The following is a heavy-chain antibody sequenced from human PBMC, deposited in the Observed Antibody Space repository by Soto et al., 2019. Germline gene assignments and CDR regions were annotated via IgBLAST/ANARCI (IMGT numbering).Heavy chain of an antibody. CDR3: AIITFGTYGMDV. CDR2: IYSGGNT. V-gene: IGHV3-66*01. CDR1: GFTVSSNY. D-gene: IGHD3-10*01. Sequence: PGGSLRLSCAASGFTVSSNYITWVRQAPGKGLEWVSVIYSGGNTYYADSVKGRFTISRDNSKNTVYLQMNSLRAEDTAVYYCAIITFGTYGMDVWGQGTTVTVSS. J-gene: IGHJ6*02.